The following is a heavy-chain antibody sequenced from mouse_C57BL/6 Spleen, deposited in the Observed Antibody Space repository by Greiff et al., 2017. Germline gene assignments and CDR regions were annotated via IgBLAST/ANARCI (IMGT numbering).Heavy chain of an antibody. CDR1: GYTFTSYG. J-gene: IGHJ4*01. CDR3: ARSHYYDYDDYAMDY. Sequence: QVQLQQSGAELARPGASVKLSCKASGYTFTSYGISWVQQRTGQGLEWIGEIYPRRGNTYYNEKFKGKATLTADKSYSTAYMELRSLTSEDSAVYFWARSHYYDYDDYAMDYWGQGTSVTVSS. V-gene: IGHV1-81*01. D-gene: IGHD2-4*01. CDR2: IYPRRGNT.